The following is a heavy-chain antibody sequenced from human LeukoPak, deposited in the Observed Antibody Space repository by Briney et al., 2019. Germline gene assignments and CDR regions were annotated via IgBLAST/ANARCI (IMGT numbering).Heavy chain of an antibody. CDR1: GFTFSTYW. V-gene: IGHV3-7*01. Sequence: GGSLRLSCTASGFTFSTYWMTWVRQAPGKGLEGVANIKQDGSEKYYVDSVKGRFTISRDNTKNSVYLQMNSLRAEDTAVYYCAINHDYWGQGTLVTVSS. J-gene: IGHJ4*02. CDR2: IKQDGSEK. CDR3: AINHDY.